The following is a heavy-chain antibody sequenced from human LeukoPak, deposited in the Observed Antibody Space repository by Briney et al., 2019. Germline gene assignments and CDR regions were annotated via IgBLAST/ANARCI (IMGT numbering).Heavy chain of an antibody. CDR2: IYTSGST. CDR1: GDSISSGNFY. Sequence: SETLSLTCTVSGDSISSGNFYWSWIRQPAGKGLEWIGRIYTSGSTNYNPSLKSRVTMSVDTSKNQFSLKLSSVTAADTAVYYCARHRKGSYYEDYWGQGTLVTVSS. J-gene: IGHJ4*02. V-gene: IGHV4-61*02. CDR3: ARHRKGSYYEDY. D-gene: IGHD1-26*01.